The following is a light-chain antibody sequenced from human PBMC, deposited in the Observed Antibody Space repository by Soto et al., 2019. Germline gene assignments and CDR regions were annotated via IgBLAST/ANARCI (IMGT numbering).Light chain of an antibody. CDR1: QSVLSSSNNKDC. CDR2: WAS. Sequence: DIVMTQSPDSLAVSLGERATINCKSSQSVLSSSNNKDCFAWYQQKPGQPPKLPIYWASTRESGVPDRFSGSGSGTDFTLTISSLQAEDVAVYYCQQYSSTPTFGQGTKVDIK. J-gene: IGKJ1*01. CDR3: QQYSSTPT. V-gene: IGKV4-1*01.